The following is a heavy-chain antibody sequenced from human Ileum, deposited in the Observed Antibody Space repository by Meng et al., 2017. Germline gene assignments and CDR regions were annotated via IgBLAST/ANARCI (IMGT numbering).Heavy chain of an antibody. J-gene: IGHJ4*01. CDR2: IHAGSGDT. D-gene: IGHD6-6*01. CDR3: GRGRASFYFDF. V-gene: IGHV1-3*01. CDR1: GFTFSNYA. Sequence: QDQFVQSGAEVKKPGASVRISCKASGFTFSNYAIYLVRQAPGQSLEWLGWIHAGSGDTKLSQTFQGRLTFDRDTSADTVYMELSSLTSGDRAVYYCGRGRASFYFDFLGQGTLVTVSS.